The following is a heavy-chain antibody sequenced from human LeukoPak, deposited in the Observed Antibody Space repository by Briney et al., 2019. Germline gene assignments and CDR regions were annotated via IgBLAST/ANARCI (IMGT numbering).Heavy chain of an antibody. CDR2: ISYDGNNK. Sequence: TGGSLRLSCAASGFTFSRYAMHWVRQAPGKGLEWVAVISYDGNNKWYADSVKGRFTISRDNSENTLYLQMDSLRAEDTAVYYCARGDAIVLITGYYFDYWGQGTLVTVSS. CDR1: GFTFSRYA. CDR3: ARGDAIVLITGYYFDY. V-gene: IGHV3-30*04. D-gene: IGHD3-22*01. J-gene: IGHJ4*02.